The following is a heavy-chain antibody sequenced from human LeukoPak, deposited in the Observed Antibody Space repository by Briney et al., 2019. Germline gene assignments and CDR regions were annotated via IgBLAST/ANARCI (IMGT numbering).Heavy chain of an antibody. V-gene: IGHV4-59*02. Sequence: ADSLSLACSLSGPSVTIHYWRWIRHPPGKGREWNGYIYFIGSTNDNPSLKSRVTISVDTSKNQFSLKLSSVTAADTAVYYCASYGFRSGNWFDPWGQGTLVTVSS. J-gene: IGHJ5*02. CDR3: ASYGFRSGNWFDP. CDR1: GPSVTIHY. CDR2: IYFIGST. D-gene: IGHD3-3*01.